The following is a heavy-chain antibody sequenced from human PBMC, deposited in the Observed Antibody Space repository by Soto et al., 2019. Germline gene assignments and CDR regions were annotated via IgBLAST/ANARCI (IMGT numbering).Heavy chain of an antibody. J-gene: IGHJ4*02. CDR1: GFTFSSYA. CDR3: AKRRGAGGHFDY. Sequence: PGGSLRLSCAASGFTFSSYAMGWVRQGPGKGLEWVAVVSIGGSTHYADSVRGRFTISRDNSKNTLSLQMNSLTAEHTAVYFCAKRRGAGGHFDYWGQVALVTVSS. V-gene: IGHV3-23*01. D-gene: IGHD2-15*01. CDR2: VSIGGST.